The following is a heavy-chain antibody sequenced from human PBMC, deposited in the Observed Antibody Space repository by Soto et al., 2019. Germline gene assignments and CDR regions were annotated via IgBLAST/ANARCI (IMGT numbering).Heavy chain of an antibody. Sequence: ASVKVSCKASGYTFTSYGISWVRQAPGQGLEWMGWISAYNGNTNYAQKLQGRVTMTTDTSTSTAYMELRSLRSDDTAVYYCARSLVDYYDSSGYYIHEAFDIWGQGTMVTVSS. CDR3: ARSLVDYYDSSGYYIHEAFDI. D-gene: IGHD3-22*01. J-gene: IGHJ3*02. CDR2: ISAYNGNT. V-gene: IGHV1-18*01. CDR1: GYTFTSYG.